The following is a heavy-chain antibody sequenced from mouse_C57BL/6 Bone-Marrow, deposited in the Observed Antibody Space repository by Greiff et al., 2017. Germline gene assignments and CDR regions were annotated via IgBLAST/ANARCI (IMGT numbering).Heavy chain of an antibody. D-gene: IGHD2-1*01. CDR2: INPGSGGT. V-gene: IGHV1-54*01. CDR1: GYAFTNYL. J-gene: IGHJ3*01. CDR3: ADHYGNPWVAY. Sequence: VQLQGSGAELVRPGTSVKVSCKASGYAFTNYLIEWVKQRPGQGLEWIGVINPGSGGTNYNEKFKGKATLTADKSSSTAYMQLCSLTSEDSAVYSCADHYGNPWVAYWGQGTLVTVSA.